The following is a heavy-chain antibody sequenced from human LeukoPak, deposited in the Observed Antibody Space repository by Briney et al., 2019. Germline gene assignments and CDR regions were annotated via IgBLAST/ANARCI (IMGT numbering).Heavy chain of an antibody. Sequence: SETLSLTRTVSGYSISSGYYWGWIRQPPGKGLEWIGSIYYSGSTYYNPSLKSRVTISVDTSKNQFSLKLSSVTAADTAVYYCARHPTYYYDSSGYFYYYYYYMDVWGKGTTVTVSS. V-gene: IGHV4-38-2*02. CDR3: ARHPTYYYDSSGYFYYYYYYMDV. J-gene: IGHJ6*03. D-gene: IGHD3-22*01. CDR2: IYYSGST. CDR1: GYSISSGYY.